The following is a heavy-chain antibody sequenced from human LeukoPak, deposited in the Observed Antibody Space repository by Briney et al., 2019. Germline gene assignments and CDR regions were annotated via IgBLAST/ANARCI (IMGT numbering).Heavy chain of an antibody. Sequence: GGSLRLSCVVSGFNFDNFAMHWVRQPLGKGLEWVAVISHDGRTKYYADSMKGRITISRDNSENTLFLQMNNLRSEDTAVYLCARPSPPGDGYNPPDHWGQGTLVTVSS. CDR3: ARPSPPGDGYNPPDH. D-gene: IGHD5-24*01. CDR1: GFNFDNFA. CDR2: ISHDGRTK. V-gene: IGHV3-30*04. J-gene: IGHJ4*02.